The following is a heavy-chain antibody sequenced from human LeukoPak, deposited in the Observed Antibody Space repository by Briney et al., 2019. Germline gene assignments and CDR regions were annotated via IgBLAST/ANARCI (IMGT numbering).Heavy chain of an antibody. J-gene: IGHJ6*03. CDR1: GGSFSGYY. CDR2: ISGSGGST. CDR3: AKARYGGNSDYYYYMDV. V-gene: IGHV3-23*01. D-gene: IGHD4-23*01. Sequence: QPSETLSLTCAVYGGSFSGYYWSWIRQPPGKGLEWVSAISGSGGSTYYADSVKGRFTISRDNSKNTLYLQMNSLRAEDTAVYYCAKARYGGNSDYYYYMDVWGKGTTVTVSS.